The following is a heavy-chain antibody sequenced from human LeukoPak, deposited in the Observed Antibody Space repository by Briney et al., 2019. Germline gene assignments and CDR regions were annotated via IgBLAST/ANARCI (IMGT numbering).Heavy chain of an antibody. D-gene: IGHD3-10*01. CDR1: GGSISSYY. CDR2: IYTSGST. J-gene: IGHJ6*02. CDR3: AREVVRGVIIADYYYRMDV. V-gene: IGHV4-4*07. Sequence: SETLSLTCTVSGGSISSYYWSWIRQPAGKGLEWIGRIYTSGSTNYNPSLKTRVTISVDTSKNQFSLKLSSVTAADTAVYYCAREVVRGVIIADYYYRMDVWGQGTTVTVSS.